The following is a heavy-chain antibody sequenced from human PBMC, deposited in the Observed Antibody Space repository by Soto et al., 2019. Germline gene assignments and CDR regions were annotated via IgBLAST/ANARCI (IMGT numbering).Heavy chain of an antibody. J-gene: IGHJ5*02. CDR3: AAEGSSTYYYDSKFDP. CDR1: GFTFTSSA. D-gene: IGHD3-10*01. CDR2: IVVGSGNT. V-gene: IGHV1-58*01. Sequence: GASVKVSCKASGFTFTSSAVQWVRQARGQRLEWIGWIVVGSGNTNYAQKFQERVTITRDMSTSTAYMELSSLRSEDTAVYYCAAEGSSTYYYDSKFDPWGQGTLVTVSS.